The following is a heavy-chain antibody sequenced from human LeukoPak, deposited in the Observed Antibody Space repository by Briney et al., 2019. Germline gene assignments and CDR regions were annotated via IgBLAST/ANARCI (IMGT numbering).Heavy chain of an antibody. V-gene: IGHV3-74*01. D-gene: IGHD6-19*01. Sequence: GGSLRLSCEASGFTFSRHWMHWVRQVPGKGLVWISRISNDVISTISTSYADSVKGRFTISRDNAKNTLYLQMNSLIAEDTAVYYCARAVAGTRNAFDLWGQGTMVTVSS. CDR3: ARAVAGTRNAFDL. CDR1: GFTFSRHW. J-gene: IGHJ3*01. CDR2: ISNDVIST.